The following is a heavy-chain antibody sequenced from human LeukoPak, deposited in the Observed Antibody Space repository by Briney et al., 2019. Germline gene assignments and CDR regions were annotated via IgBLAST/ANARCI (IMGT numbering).Heavy chain of an antibody. CDR1: GYTFTSYD. Sequence: GASVKVSCKASGYTFTSYDINWVRQATGQGLEWMGWMNPNSGNTNYAQKLQGRVTMTTDTSTSTAYMELRSLRSDDTAVYYCAREPQYYYDSSGYSQGWFDPWGQGTLVTVSS. CDR2: MNPNSGNT. J-gene: IGHJ5*02. CDR3: AREPQYYYDSSGYSQGWFDP. D-gene: IGHD3-22*01. V-gene: IGHV1-18*01.